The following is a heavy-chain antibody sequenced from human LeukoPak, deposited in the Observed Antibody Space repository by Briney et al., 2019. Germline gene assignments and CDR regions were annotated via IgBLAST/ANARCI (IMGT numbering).Heavy chain of an antibody. CDR2: IWYDGSNK. J-gene: IGHJ4*02. CDR3: AFGSGSYYSFTFDY. D-gene: IGHD3-10*01. V-gene: IGHV3-33*01. CDR1: GFTFSSYG. Sequence: GGSLRLSCAASGFTFSSYGMHWVRQAPGKGLEWVAVIWYDGSNKYYADSVKGRFTISRDNSKNTLYLQMNSLRAEDTAVYYCAFGSGSYYSFTFDYWGQGTLVTVSS.